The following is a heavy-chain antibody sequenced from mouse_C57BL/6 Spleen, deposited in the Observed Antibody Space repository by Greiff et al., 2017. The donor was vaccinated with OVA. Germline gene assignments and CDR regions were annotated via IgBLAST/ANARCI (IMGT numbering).Heavy chain of an antibody. CDR1: GYTFTSYD. Sequence: QVQLQQSGPELVKPGASVKLSCKASGYTFTSYDINWVKQRPGQGLEWIGWIYPRDGSNKYNEKFKGKATLTVDTSSSTAYMELHSLTTEDAAVYFCARLTGTDAMDYWGQGTSVTVSS. V-gene: IGHV1-85*01. D-gene: IGHD4-1*01. CDR2: IYPRDGSN. CDR3: ARLTGTDAMDY. J-gene: IGHJ4*01.